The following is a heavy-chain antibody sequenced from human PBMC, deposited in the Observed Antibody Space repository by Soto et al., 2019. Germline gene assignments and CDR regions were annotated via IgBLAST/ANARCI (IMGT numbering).Heavy chain of an antibody. CDR1: GFTFSSYG. D-gene: IGHD2-15*01. J-gene: IGHJ3*02. Sequence: GGSLRLSCAASGFTFSSYGMHWVRQAPGKGLEWVAVISYDGSNKYYADSVKGRFTISRDNSKNTLYLQMNSLRAEDTAVYYCAKELHPHDAFDIWGQGTMVTVSS. CDR2: ISYDGSNK. V-gene: IGHV3-30*18. CDR3: AKELHPHDAFDI.